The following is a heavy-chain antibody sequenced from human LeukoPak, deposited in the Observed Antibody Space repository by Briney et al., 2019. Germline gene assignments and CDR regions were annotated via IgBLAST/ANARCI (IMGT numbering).Heavy chain of an antibody. CDR1: GFTFSSYG. J-gene: IGHJ4*02. CDR2: IRYDGSNK. V-gene: IGHV3-30*02. Sequence: GGSLRLSCAASGFTFSSYGMHWVRQAPGKGLEWVAFIRYDGSNKYYADSVKGRFTISRDNSKNSLYLQMNSLRAEDTALYHCASNYGSGSYPVDYWGQGTLVTVSS. CDR3: ASNYGSGSYPVDY. D-gene: IGHD3-10*01.